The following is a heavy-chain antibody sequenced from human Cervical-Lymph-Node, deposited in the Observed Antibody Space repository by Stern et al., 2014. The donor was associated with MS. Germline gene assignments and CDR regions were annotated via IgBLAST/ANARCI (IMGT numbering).Heavy chain of an antibody. CDR2: ITRSSDYI. V-gene: IGHV3-21*01. CDR3: VRSLRYFDWPFDY. Sequence: VQLVESGGGLVKPGGSLRLSCAASRFTFPSYTMNWVRQAPVKGLEWVSSITRSSDYIFYADSVKGRFTISRDNAKNSLYLQMSSLRDEDTGVYYCVRSLRYFDWPFDYWGQGTLVTVSS. D-gene: IGHD3-9*01. CDR1: RFTFPSYT. J-gene: IGHJ4*02.